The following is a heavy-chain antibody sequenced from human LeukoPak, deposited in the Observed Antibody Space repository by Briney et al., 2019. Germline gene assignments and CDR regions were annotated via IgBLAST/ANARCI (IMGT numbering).Heavy chain of an antibody. V-gene: IGHV4-38-2*02. CDR1: GYSISSCYY. J-gene: IGHJ2*01. Sequence: SETLSLTCTVSGYSISSCYYWGWIRQPPGKGLEWIGSIYYSGSTYYNPSLKSRVTMSVDTSRKQFSLKLSSVTAADTAVYYCARVSSSWYQDWYFDLWGRGTLVTVSS. CDR3: ARVSSSWYQDWYFDL. CDR2: IYYSGST. D-gene: IGHD6-13*01.